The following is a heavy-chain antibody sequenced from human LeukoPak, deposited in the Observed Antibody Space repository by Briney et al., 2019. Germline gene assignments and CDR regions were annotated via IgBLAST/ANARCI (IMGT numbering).Heavy chain of an antibody. CDR3: AKLWFGVYYGMDV. V-gene: IGHV3-30*18. CDR1: GFTFSSYA. J-gene: IGHJ6*02. CDR2: ISYDGSNK. Sequence: GGSLRLSCAASGFTFSSYAMHWVRQAPGKGLEWVAVISYDGSNKYYADSVKGRFTISRDNSKNTLYLQMNSLRAEDTAVYYCAKLWFGVYYGMDVWGQGTTVTVSS. D-gene: IGHD3-10*01.